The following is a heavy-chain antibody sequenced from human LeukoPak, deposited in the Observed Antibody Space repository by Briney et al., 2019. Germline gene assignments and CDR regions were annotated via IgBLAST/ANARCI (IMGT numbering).Heavy chain of an antibody. CDR1: GGSFSGYY. D-gene: IGHD3-10*01. J-gene: IGHJ4*02. Sequence: SETLSLTCAVYGGSFSGYYWSWIRQPPGKGLEWIGEINHSGSTNYNPSLKSRVTISVDTSKNQFSLKLSSVTAADTAVYYCARSGGLWFGELLESPADYWGQGTLVTVSS. V-gene: IGHV4-34*01. CDR3: ARSGGLWFGELLESPADY. CDR2: INHSGST.